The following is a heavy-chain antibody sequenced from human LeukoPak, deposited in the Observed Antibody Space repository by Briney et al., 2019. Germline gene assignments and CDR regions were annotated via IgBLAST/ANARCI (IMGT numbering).Heavy chain of an antibody. D-gene: IGHD2-2*01. CDR3: ARHSSFLFDP. Sequence: SETLSLTCTVSGGSISSSSYYWGWIRQPPGTGLEWIGSIYYSGSTYYNPSLKSRVTISVDTSKNQFSLRLSSVTAADTTVYYCARHSSFLFDPWGRGTLVTVSS. CDR1: GGSISSSSYY. J-gene: IGHJ5*02. CDR2: IYYSGST. V-gene: IGHV4-39*01.